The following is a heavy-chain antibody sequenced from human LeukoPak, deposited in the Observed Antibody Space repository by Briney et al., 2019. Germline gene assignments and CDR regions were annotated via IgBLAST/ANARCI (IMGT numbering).Heavy chain of an antibody. CDR2: IYTRGST. J-gene: IGHJ4*02. D-gene: IGHD3-9*01. CDR1: DDSISSGSYY. V-gene: IGHV4-61*02. CDR3: ARSYDILTGPWVYFDY. Sequence: PSQTLSLTCTVSDDSISSGSYYWSWIRQPAGKGLEWIGRIYTRGSTTYNPSLKSRVTMSLDTSKKQFSLNLNSVTAADTAVYYCARSYDILTGPWVYFDYWGQGTLVTVYS.